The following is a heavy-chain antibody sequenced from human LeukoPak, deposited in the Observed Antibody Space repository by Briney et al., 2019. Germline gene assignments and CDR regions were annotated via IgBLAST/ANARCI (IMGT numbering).Heavy chain of an antibody. V-gene: IGHV4-30-4*01. CDR3: ARADSVVPDYFDY. CDR2: IYYSGST. J-gene: IGHJ4*02. CDR1: GGSISSGDYY. Sequence: PSETLSLTCTVSGGSISSGDYYWGWIRQPPGKGLEWIGYIYYSGSTYYNPSLKSRVTVSVDTSKNQFSLKLSSVTAADTAVYYCARADSVVPDYFDYWGQGTLVTVSS. D-gene: IGHD2-2*01.